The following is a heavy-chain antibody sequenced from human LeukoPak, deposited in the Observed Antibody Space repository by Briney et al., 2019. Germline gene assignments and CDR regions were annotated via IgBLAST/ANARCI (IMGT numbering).Heavy chain of an antibody. CDR3: ARSANYFDTSGQDY. J-gene: IGHJ4*02. D-gene: IGHD3-22*01. CDR2: TNHDDSDT. CDR1: GFTFSGYW. V-gene: IGHV3-74*01. Sequence: GGSLRLSCAASGFTFSGYWMHWVRQAPGKGLVWVSRTNHDDSDTSYADSVKGRFTISRDKAKSTLYLQMNSLRVEDTAVYYCARSANYFDTSGQDYWGQGTLVTVSS.